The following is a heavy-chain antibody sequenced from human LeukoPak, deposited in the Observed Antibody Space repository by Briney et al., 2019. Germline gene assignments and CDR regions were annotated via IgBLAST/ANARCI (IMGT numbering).Heavy chain of an antibody. CDR2: ISRSGGTI. D-gene: IGHD4-17*01. Sequence: PGGSLRLSCAASGFAFSDYYMSWIRQAPGKGLEWVSTISRSGGTIYYADSVKGRFTISREHAKNSLYLQMNSLRAEDTAVYYCAREIVGYGDYEGWFDPWGQGTLVTVSS. CDR1: GFAFSDYY. J-gene: IGHJ5*02. V-gene: IGHV3-11*01. CDR3: AREIVGYGDYEGWFDP.